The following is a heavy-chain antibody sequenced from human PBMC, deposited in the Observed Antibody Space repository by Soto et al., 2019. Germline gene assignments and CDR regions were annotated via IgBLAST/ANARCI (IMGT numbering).Heavy chain of an antibody. CDR2: IDPSDSYT. D-gene: IGHD5-18*01. J-gene: IGHJ4*02. CDR1: GYSFTSYW. Sequence: PGESLKISCKGSGYSFTSYWISWVRQMPGKGLEWMGRIDPSDSYTNYSPSFQGQVTIPADKSISTAYLQWSSLKASDTATYYCARHSSWRTSVYHYWGQATLVTVSS. CDR3: ARHSSWRTSVYHY. V-gene: IGHV5-10-1*04.